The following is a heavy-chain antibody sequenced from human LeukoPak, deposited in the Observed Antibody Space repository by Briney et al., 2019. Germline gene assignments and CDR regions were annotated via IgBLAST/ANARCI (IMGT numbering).Heavy chain of an antibody. J-gene: IGHJ4*02. Sequence: GRSLRLSCAASGFTFSSYGMHWVRQAPGKGLEWVAVIWYDGSNKYYADSVKGRFTISRDNSKNTLYLQMNSLRAEDTAVYYCARERIVVVVAADYYFDYWGQGTLVTVSS. V-gene: IGHV3-33*01. CDR1: GFTFSSYG. CDR3: ARERIVVVVAADYYFDY. CDR2: IWYDGSNK. D-gene: IGHD2-15*01.